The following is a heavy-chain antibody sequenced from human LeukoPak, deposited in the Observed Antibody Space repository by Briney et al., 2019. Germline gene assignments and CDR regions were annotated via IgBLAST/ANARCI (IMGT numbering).Heavy chain of an antibody. CDR3: AKMGFSDAFDI. D-gene: IGHD3-3*01. V-gene: IGHV3-66*01. Sequence: PGGSLRLSCAASEFSVGSNYMTWVRQAPGKGLEWVSLIYSGGSTYYADSVKGRFTISRDNSKNTLYLQMNSLRAEDTAVYYCAKMGFSDAFDIWGQGTMVTVSS. CDR1: EFSVGSNY. J-gene: IGHJ3*02. CDR2: IYSGGST.